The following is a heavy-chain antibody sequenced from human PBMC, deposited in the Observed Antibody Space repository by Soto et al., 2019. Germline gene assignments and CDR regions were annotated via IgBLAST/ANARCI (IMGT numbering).Heavy chain of an antibody. Sequence: TLSLTCTGSGGSISSSSYYWGWIRQPPGKGLEWIGSIYYSGSTYYNPSLKSRVTISVDTSKNQFSLKLSSVTAADTAVYYCASPAGYYYDRGPFDYWGQGTLVTSPQ. V-gene: IGHV4-39*01. CDR1: GGSISSSSYY. J-gene: IGHJ4*02. CDR2: IYYSGST. CDR3: ASPAGYYYDRGPFDY. D-gene: IGHD3-22*01.